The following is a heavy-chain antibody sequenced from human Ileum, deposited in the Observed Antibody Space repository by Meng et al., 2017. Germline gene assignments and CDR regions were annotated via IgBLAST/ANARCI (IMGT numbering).Heavy chain of an antibody. Sequence: QVQLQESGPGLVRPAETLSLICTVSGGSVSSDGFQWGWVRQPPGKGLEWIGYASTNYNPSLKSRVTISLDTSKNQFSLEPSSVTAADTAVYYCARDHWGSLDYWGQGILVTVSS. J-gene: IGHJ4*02. CDR1: GGSVSSDGFQ. CDR3: ARDHWGSLDY. D-gene: IGHD7-27*01. V-gene: IGHV4-61*08. CDR2: AST.